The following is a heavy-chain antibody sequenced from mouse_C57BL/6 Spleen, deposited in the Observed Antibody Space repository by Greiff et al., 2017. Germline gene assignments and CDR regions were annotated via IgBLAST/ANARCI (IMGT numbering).Heavy chain of an antibody. CDR2: IYPGSGST. Sequence: QVQLKESGAELVKPGASVKMSCKASGYTFTSYWITWVKQRPGQGLEWIGDIYPGSGSTNYNEKFKSKATLTVDTSSSTAYMQLSSLTSEDSAVYCCARSGDDGWFAYWGQGTLVTVSA. CDR1: GYTFTSYW. J-gene: IGHJ3*01. D-gene: IGHD2-12*01. CDR3: ARSGDDGWFAY. V-gene: IGHV1-55*01.